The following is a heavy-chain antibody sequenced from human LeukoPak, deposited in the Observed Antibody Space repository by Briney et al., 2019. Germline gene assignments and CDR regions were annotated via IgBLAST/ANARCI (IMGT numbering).Heavy chain of an antibody. D-gene: IGHD3-9*01. Sequence: GGSLRLSCAASGFTFSSYAMHWVRQAPGKGLEWVAVISYDGSNKYYADSVKGRFTISRDNSKNTLYLQMNSLRAEDTAVYYCARDPYRDILTGYSSPDYWGQGTLVTVSS. V-gene: IGHV3-30-3*01. CDR2: ISYDGSNK. J-gene: IGHJ4*02. CDR1: GFTFSSYA. CDR3: ARDPYRDILTGYSSPDY.